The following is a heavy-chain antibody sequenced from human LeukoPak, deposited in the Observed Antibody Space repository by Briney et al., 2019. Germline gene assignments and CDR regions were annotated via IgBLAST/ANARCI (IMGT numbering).Heavy chain of an antibody. Sequence: SSETLSLTCAVYGGSFSGYYWSWIRQPPGKGLEWIGEINHSGSTNYNPSLKSPVTISVDTSKNQFSLKLSSVTAADTAVYYCARGAERRDSSFDYWGQGTLVTVSS. CDR1: GGSFSGYY. J-gene: IGHJ4*02. CDR2: INHSGST. D-gene: IGHD2-21*01. CDR3: ARGAERRDSSFDY. V-gene: IGHV4-34*01.